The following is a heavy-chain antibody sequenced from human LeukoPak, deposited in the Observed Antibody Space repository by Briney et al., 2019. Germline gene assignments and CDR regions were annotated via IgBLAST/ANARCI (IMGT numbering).Heavy chain of an antibody. Sequence: SETLSLTCAVYAESFSGYFWNWIRQPPGKGLEWIGEINHSGSTNYNPSLKSRVTISVDMSKNQFSLNLTSVTAADTAVYYCAKSNGYGLIDIWGQGTMVTVSS. CDR3: AKSNGYGLIDI. V-gene: IGHV4-34*01. CDR1: AESFSGYF. CDR2: INHSGST. D-gene: IGHD3-22*01. J-gene: IGHJ3*02.